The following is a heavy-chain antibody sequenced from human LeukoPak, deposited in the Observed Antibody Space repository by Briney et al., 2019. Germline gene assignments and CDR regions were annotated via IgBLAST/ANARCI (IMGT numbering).Heavy chain of an antibody. Sequence: GGSLRLSCAASGFTVSSNYMSWVRQAPGKGLEWVSVIYSGGSTYYADSVKGRFTISRDNSKNTLYLQMNSLRAEDTAVYYCARGLDSSGWYYFDHWGQGTLVTVSS. CDR3: ARGLDSSGWYYFDH. D-gene: IGHD6-19*01. V-gene: IGHV3-66*02. CDR2: IYSGGST. J-gene: IGHJ4*02. CDR1: GFTVSSNY.